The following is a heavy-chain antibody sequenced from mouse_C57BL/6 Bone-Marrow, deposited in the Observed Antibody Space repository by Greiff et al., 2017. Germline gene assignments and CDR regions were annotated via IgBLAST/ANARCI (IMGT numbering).Heavy chain of an antibody. D-gene: IGHD3-2*02. CDR3: ARRQLRPGAMDD. CDR1: GYTFTSYW. V-gene: IGHV1-64*01. Sequence: QVQLQQPGAELVKPGASVKLSCKASGYTFTSYWMHWVKQRPGQGLEWIGMIHPNSGSTNYNEKFKSKATLTVDKSSSTAYMQLSSLTSEASAVYYCARRQLRPGAMDDWGQGTTVTVSS. J-gene: IGHJ4*01. CDR2: IHPNSGST.